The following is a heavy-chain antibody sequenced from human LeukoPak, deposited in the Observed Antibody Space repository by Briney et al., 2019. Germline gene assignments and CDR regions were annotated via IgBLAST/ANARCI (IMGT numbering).Heavy chain of an antibody. J-gene: IGHJ4*02. D-gene: IGHD3-3*01. V-gene: IGHV4-31*03. Sequence: SQTLSLTCTVSGGSISSGGYYWSWIRQHPEKGLEWIGYIYYSGSTYYNPSLKSRVTISVDTSKNQFSLKLSSVTAADTAVYYCARVHGSAIFGHERWFDYWGQGTLVTVSS. CDR2: IYYSGST. CDR1: GGSISSGGYY. CDR3: ARVHGSAIFGHERWFDY.